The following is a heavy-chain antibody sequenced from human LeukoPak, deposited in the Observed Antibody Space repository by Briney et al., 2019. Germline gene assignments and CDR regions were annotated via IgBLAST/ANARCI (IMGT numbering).Heavy chain of an antibody. CDR3: AKDLRGTLSSRGPFEY. V-gene: IGHV3-23*01. Sequence: GGSLRLSCAASGFTFSSYALSWVRQAPAKGLEWVSAISGNGDNTYYAGTVKGRFSGSRDNSKNTLYLQLNILRAEDTAVYYCAKDLRGTLSSRGPFEYWGQGTLVTVSS. J-gene: IGHJ4*02. CDR2: ISGNGDNT. D-gene: IGHD1-1*01. CDR1: GFTFSSYA.